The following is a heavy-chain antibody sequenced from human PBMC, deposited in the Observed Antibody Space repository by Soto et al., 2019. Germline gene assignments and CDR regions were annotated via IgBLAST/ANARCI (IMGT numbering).Heavy chain of an antibody. CDR1: GYSFFDNA. J-gene: IGHJ4*02. D-gene: IGHD3-16*01. CDR3: ARDARKYVVYYYDS. V-gene: IGHV1-3*04. Sequence: QVQLVQSGAEVKKPGASVRVSCKASGYSFFDNALHWVRQAPGQRPEWMGWINTRNGNTKYSQNFQGRVTITSDTSATTSYMELSSLRSEDTAVYYCARDARKYVVYYYDSWGQGTLVIVSS. CDR2: INTRNGNT.